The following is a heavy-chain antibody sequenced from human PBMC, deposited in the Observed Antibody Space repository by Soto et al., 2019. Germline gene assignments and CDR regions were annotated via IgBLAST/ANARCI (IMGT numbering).Heavy chain of an antibody. CDR3: TTVGRSNWGYVEAFDI. V-gene: IGHV3-15*01. D-gene: IGHD7-27*01. J-gene: IGHJ3*02. CDR2: IKSKTDGGTT. CDR1: GFTFSNAW. Sequence: GESLKISCAASGFTFSNAWMSWVRQAPGKGLEWVGRIKSKTDGGTTDYAAPVKGRFTISRDDSKNTLYLQMNSLKTEDTAVYYCTTVGRSNWGYVEAFDIWGQGTMVTVSS.